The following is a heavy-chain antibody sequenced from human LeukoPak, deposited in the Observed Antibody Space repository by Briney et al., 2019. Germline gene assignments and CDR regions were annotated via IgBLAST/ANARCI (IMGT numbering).Heavy chain of an antibody. CDR2: INTDGSST. J-gene: IGHJ4*02. CDR1: GFTFSSYW. CDR3: VKRPVVGGTTGKFFDH. D-gene: IGHD1-26*01. V-gene: IGHV3-74*01. Sequence: GGSLRLSCAASGFTFSSYWMHWVRQAPGKGLVWVSRINTDGSSTSYADSVKGRFTISRDNAKNSVYLQMSSLRAEDTAVYYCVKRPVVGGTTGKFFDHWGQGTLVTVSA.